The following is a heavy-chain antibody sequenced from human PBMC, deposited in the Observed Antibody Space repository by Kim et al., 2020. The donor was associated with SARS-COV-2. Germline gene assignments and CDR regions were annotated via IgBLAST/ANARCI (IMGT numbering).Heavy chain of an antibody. CDR2: ISYSGNS. CDR1: GGSIRSGGKF. Sequence: SETLSLTCSVSGGSIRSGGKFWTWIRQHPAKGLEWIGYISYSGNSHASPPLRSRVSISLQTSENQFSLELTSVTAADTAVYYCARGQPLDYWGQGILVTVSS. J-gene: IGHJ4*02. CDR3: ARGQPLDY. V-gene: IGHV4-31*03. D-gene: IGHD2-2*01.